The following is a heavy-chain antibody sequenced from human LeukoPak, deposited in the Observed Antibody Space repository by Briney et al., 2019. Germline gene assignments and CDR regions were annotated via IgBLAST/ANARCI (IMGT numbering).Heavy chain of an antibody. CDR1: GFIFSGSA. D-gene: IGHD3-10*01. Sequence: GGSLKLSCAASGFIFSGSAMHWVRQVSGKGLEWVGRIRINDNSDATAYGPSVRGRFTISRDDSKNTTYLQMNSLKTEDTAVYYCTRRRGGGEFDYWGQGTLVAVSS. CDR2: IRINDNSDAT. J-gene: IGHJ4*02. V-gene: IGHV3-73*01. CDR3: TRRRGGGEFDY.